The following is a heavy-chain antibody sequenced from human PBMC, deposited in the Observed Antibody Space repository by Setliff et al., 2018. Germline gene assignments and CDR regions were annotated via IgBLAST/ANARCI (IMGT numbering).Heavy chain of an antibody. V-gene: IGHV4-39*07. D-gene: IGHD3-16*01. Sequence: PSETLSLTCNVSGGSISSRTYYWSWIRQPAGKGLEWIGSVYHSGSSYQNPSLRSRIAVSVDTSKNQFSLRLNSVTAADTAVYFCARAAARAEYSDTSAYLPFDFWGLGTLVTVSS. CDR1: GGSISSRTYY. CDR3: ARAAARAEYSDTSAYLPFDF. J-gene: IGHJ4*02. CDR2: VYHSGSS.